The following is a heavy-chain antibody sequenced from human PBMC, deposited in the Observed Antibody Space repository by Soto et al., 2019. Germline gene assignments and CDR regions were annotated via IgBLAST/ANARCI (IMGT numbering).Heavy chain of an antibody. CDR2: ISWNSGSI. J-gene: IGHJ4*02. CDR1: GFTFDAYG. D-gene: IGHD6-13*01. Sequence: EVQLVESGGGLVQPGRALRLACVASGFTFDAYGMHWVRQVPGKGLEWVSGISWNSGSIDYADSVKGRFTISRDNAKNSLYLQMNSLRTEDTALYYCAKDGAVGQQVSIFDYWGQGTLVTVSS. CDR3: AKDGAVGQQVSIFDY. V-gene: IGHV3-9*01.